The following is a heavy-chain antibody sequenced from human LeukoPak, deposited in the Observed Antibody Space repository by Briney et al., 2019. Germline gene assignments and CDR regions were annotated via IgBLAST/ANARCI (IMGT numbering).Heavy chain of an antibody. Sequence: VGSLRLSCAASGFTFSSYGMHWVRQAPGKGLEWVAVIWYDGSNKYYADSVKGRFTISRDNSKNTLYLQMNSLRAEDTAVYYCAKENYGDYVAHYYYYYMDVWGKGTTVTVSS. V-gene: IGHV3-33*06. J-gene: IGHJ6*03. D-gene: IGHD4-17*01. CDR3: AKENYGDYVAHYYYYYMDV. CDR1: GFTFSSYG. CDR2: IWYDGSNK.